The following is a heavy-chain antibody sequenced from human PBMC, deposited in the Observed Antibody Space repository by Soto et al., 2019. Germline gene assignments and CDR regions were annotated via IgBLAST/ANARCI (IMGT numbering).Heavy chain of an antibody. CDR3: ASYGPGIAVAFEN. Sequence: PSETLSLTCTVSGGSISSYYWSWIRQPPGKGLEWIGYIYYSGSTNYNPSLKSRVTISVDTSKNQFSLKLSSVTAADTAVYYCASYGPGIAVAFENWGQGTLVTVSS. CDR1: GGSISSYY. CDR2: IYYSGST. J-gene: IGHJ4*02. D-gene: IGHD6-19*01. V-gene: IGHV4-59*01.